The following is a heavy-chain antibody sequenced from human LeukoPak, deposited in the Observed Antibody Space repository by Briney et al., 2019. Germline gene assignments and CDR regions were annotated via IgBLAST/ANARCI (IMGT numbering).Heavy chain of an antibody. CDR2: ISSSGSTI. Sequence: GGSLRLSCAASGFTFSSYEMNWVRQAPGKGLEWVSNISSSGSTIYYADSVKGRFTISRDNAKNSLYLQMNSLRAEDTAVYYCARYDSSGYPVLDYWGQGTLVTVSS. D-gene: IGHD3-22*01. CDR1: GFTFSSYE. J-gene: IGHJ4*02. CDR3: ARYDSSGYPVLDY. V-gene: IGHV3-48*03.